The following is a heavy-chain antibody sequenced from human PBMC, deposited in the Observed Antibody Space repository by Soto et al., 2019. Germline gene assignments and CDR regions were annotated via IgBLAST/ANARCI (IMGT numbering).Heavy chain of an antibody. CDR2: VYYSGTT. J-gene: IGHJ4*02. V-gene: IGHV4-61*01. CDR3: ARSTAVPNTLRSRYFFDY. D-gene: IGHD4-17*01. CDR1: GGSVSNKTYY. Sequence: SETLSLTCSVSGGSVSNKTYYWSWIRQPPGKRLEWIGYVYYSGTTNYNPFLKSRVTISVDLSKNQFSLRLSSVTTADTALYYCARSTAVPNTLRSRYFFDYWGQGTLGTVSS.